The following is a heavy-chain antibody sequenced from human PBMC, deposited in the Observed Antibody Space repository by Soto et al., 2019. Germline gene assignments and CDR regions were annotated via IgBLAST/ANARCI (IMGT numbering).Heavy chain of an antibody. D-gene: IGHD3-10*01. CDR3: ARDLRSYYYYYMDV. Sequence: NPSETLSLTCTVSGGSISSGGYYWSWIRQHPGKGLEWIGYIYYSGSTYYNPSLKSRVTISVDTSKNQFSLKLSSVTAADTAVYYCARDLRSYYYYYMDVWGKGTTVTVSS. CDR2: IYYSGST. J-gene: IGHJ6*03. V-gene: IGHV4-31*03. CDR1: GGSISSGGYY.